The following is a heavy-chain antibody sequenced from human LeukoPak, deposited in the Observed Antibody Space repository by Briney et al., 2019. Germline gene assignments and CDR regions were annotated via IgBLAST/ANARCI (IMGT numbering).Heavy chain of an antibody. CDR1: GFTFSSYG. J-gene: IGHJ4*02. D-gene: IGHD6-13*01. CDR2: IWYDGSNK. V-gene: IGHV3-33*01. Sequence: GGSPRLSCAASGFTFSSYGMHWVRQAPGKGLEWVAVIWYDGSNKYYADSVKGRFTISRDNSKNTLYLQMNSLRAEDTAVYYCARGGPQYSSSWFSSSFDYWGQGALVTVSS. CDR3: ARGGPQYSSSWFSSSFDY.